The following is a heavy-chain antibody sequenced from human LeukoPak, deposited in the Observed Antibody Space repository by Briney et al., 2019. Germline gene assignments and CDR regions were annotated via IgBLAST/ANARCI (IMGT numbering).Heavy chain of an antibody. CDR3: ARDWNYYDSSGGDY. CDR1: GFTFDDYG. V-gene: IGHV3-20*04. CDR2: INWNGGST. D-gene: IGHD3-22*01. Sequence: GRSLRLSCAASGFTFDDYGMSWVSQPPGKGLEWVSGINWNGGSTGYADSVKGRFIISRDNAKNSLYLQMNSLRGEDTALYYCARDWNYYDSSGGDYWGQGTLVTVSS. J-gene: IGHJ4*02.